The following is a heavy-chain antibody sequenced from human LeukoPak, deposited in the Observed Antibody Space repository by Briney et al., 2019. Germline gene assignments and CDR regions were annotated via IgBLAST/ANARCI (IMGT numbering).Heavy chain of an antibody. V-gene: IGHV4-4*07. CDR2: IYTSGHT. Sequence: SETLALTCSVSGGSITDNFWNWIRQPAGKGLEWIGRIYTSGHTNYNPSLKSRVTISLNRSKNQFSLRLDSVTAADTAVYYCARDAVRGYSYGLNYWGQGTLVTVSS. CDR1: GGSITDNF. J-gene: IGHJ4*02. D-gene: IGHD5-18*01. CDR3: ARDAVRGYSYGLNY.